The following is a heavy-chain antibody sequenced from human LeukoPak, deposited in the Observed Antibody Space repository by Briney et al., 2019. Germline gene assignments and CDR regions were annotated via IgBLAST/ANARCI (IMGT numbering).Heavy chain of an antibody. CDR1: GFTFSNYA. Sequence: PGGSLRLSCAGSGFTFSNYAMSWVRQSPGKGLEWVSAISGSGGITYYADSVKGRFTISRDNSKNTLYLQMNSLRAEDTAVYYCAKDRTIGGATTLLFDYWGQGTLVTVSS. CDR2: ISGSGGIT. D-gene: IGHD1-26*01. J-gene: IGHJ4*02. V-gene: IGHV3-23*01. CDR3: AKDRTIGGATTLLFDY.